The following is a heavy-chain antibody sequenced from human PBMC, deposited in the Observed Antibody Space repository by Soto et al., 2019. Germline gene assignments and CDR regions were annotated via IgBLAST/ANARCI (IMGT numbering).Heavy chain of an antibody. J-gene: IGHJ4*02. CDR3: ANGASGGYTYGVYIDY. V-gene: IGHV1-69*02. CDR2: VIPMLGRT. D-gene: IGHD5-18*01. CDR1: GGTFTDYT. Sequence: HVQLEQSGAEAKMPGSSVKVSCKASGGTFTDYTFSWVRQAPGQGLEWMGRVIPMLGRTNYAQSFQGRITLTAYKSTSTVYMELSSLRPEDTAVYCCANGASGGYTYGVYIDYCGQGTLVTVSS.